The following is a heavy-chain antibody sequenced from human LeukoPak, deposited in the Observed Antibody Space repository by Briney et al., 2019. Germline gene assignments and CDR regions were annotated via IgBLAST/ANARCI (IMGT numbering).Heavy chain of an antibody. D-gene: IGHD6-19*01. CDR2: ISWNSGSI. Sequence: PGGSLRLSCAASGFTFDDYAMHWVRQAPGKGLEWVSGISWNSGSIGYADSVKGRFTISRDNAKNSLYLQMNSLRPEDTAVYYCAKEGASTGWTFGAYWGQGTLVTVSS. CDR1: GFTFDDYA. V-gene: IGHV3-9*01. CDR3: AKEGASTGWTFGAY. J-gene: IGHJ4*02.